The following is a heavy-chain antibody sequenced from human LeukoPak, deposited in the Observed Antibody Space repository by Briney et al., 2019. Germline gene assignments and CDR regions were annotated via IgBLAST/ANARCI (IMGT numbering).Heavy chain of an antibody. J-gene: IGHJ4*01. CDR1: GYKFTDYW. V-gene: IGHV5-51*01. D-gene: IGHD3-10*02. CDR3: ARGLFGGWTHYFDY. CDR2: IYPGDYDT. Sequence: GESLKISCQGSGYKFTDYWIGWMRQMPGKGLEWMGIIYPGDYDTRYNTSFRGQVTISADKSIRTAYLQWTSLKVSDTAMYYCARGLFGGWTHYFDYWGRGTLVTVSS.